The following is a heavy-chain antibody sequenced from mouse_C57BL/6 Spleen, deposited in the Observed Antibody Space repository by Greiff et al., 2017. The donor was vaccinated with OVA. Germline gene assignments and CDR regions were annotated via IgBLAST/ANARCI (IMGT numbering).Heavy chain of an antibody. CDR2: IRLKSDNYAT. CDR1: GFTFSNYW. CDR3: TISYYGPQFAY. D-gene: IGHD1-1*01. Sequence: DVKLQESGGGLVQPGGSMKLSCVASGFTFSNYWMNWVRQSPEKGLEWVAQIRLKSDNYATHYAESVKGRFTISRDDSKSSVYLQMNNLRAEDTGIYYCTISYYGPQFAYWGQGTLVTVSA. J-gene: IGHJ3*01. V-gene: IGHV6-3*01.